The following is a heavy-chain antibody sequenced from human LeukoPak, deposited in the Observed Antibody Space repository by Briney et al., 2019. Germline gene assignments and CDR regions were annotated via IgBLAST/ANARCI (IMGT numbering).Heavy chain of an antibody. V-gene: IGHV1-18*04. D-gene: IGHD3-3*01. CDR2: ISAYNGNT. J-gene: IGHJ3*02. Sequence: ASVKVSCKASGYTFTSYGISWVRQAPGQGLERMGWISAYNGNTNYAQKLQGRVTMTTDTSTSTAYMELRSLRSDYTAVYYCARVAIFGGNAFDIWGQGTMVTVSS. CDR1: GYTFTSYG. CDR3: ARVAIFGGNAFDI.